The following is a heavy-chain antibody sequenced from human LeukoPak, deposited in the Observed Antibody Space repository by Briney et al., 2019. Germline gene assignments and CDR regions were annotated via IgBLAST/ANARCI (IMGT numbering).Heavy chain of an antibody. CDR2: IKPNNGGT. Sequence: ASVTVSFKSSVYTFTGYYMHWVRQPPGQGLEWMGWIKPNNGGTNYAQKCQGRVTMTRDTSISTAYMELSRLRSDDTAVYYCARARGDIVVVPAAIWFDPWGQGTLVTVSS. CDR1: VYTFTGYY. D-gene: IGHD2-2*01. CDR3: ARARGDIVVVPAAIWFDP. J-gene: IGHJ5*02. V-gene: IGHV1-2*02.